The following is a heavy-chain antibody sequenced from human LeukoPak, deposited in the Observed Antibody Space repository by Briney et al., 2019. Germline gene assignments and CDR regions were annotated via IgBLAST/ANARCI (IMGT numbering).Heavy chain of an antibody. J-gene: IGHJ3*02. D-gene: IGHD2-2*01. CDR3: ARGSVNYCSSTSCSGAFDI. CDR1: GGSISPYY. Sequence: SETLSLTCTVSGGSISPYYWSWIRQTPGKGLEWIGEINHSGSTNYNPSLKSRVTVSVDTSKNQFSLKLSSVTAADTAVYYCARGSVNYCSSTSCSGAFDIWGQGTMVTVSS. CDR2: INHSGST. V-gene: IGHV4-34*01.